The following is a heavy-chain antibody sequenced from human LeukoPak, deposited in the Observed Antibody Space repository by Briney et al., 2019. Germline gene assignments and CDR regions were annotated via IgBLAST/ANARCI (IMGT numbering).Heavy chain of an antibody. CDR3: ARGDVLLWFGELGIGNYGMDV. V-gene: IGHV4-61*01. D-gene: IGHD3-10*01. J-gene: IGHJ6*02. CDR2: IYYGGST. CDR1: GGSVSSGSYY. Sequence: SETLSLTCTVSGGSVSSGSYYWSWIRQPPGKGLEWIGYIYYGGSTNYNPSLKSRVTISVDTSKNQFSLKLSSVTAADTAVYYCARGDVLLWFGELGIGNYGMDVWGQGTTVTVSS.